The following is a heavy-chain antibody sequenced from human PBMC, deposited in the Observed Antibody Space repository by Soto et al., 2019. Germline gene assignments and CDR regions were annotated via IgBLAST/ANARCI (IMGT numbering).Heavy chain of an antibody. V-gene: IGHV3-21*01. D-gene: IGHD6-13*01. CDR2: ISSSSSYI. J-gene: IGHJ4*02. CDR3: ARDFWSGVSSSWHYKTSYWFDY. Sequence: GGSLRLSCAASGFTFSSYSMNWVRQAPGKGLEWVSSISSSSSYIYYADSVKGRFTISRDNAKNSLYLQMNSLRAEDTAVYYCARDFWSGVSSSWHYKTSYWFDYWGQGTLVTVSS. CDR1: GFTFSSYS.